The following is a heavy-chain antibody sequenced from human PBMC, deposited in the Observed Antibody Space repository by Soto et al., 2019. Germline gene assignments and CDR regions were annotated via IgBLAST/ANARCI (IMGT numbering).Heavy chain of an antibody. J-gene: IGHJ4*02. CDR1: GGSFSTYY. CDR2: IHYTGST. Sequence: SETLSLTCTVSGGSFSTYYWSWIRQPPGKGLEWIGYIHYTGSTSYNPSLKSRVTISMDTSKTQFSLKVRSVTSADTAVYYCARLPGNTYGMFEYWGQGALVTVS. D-gene: IGHD5-18*01. CDR3: ARLPGNTYGMFEY. V-gene: IGHV4-59*01.